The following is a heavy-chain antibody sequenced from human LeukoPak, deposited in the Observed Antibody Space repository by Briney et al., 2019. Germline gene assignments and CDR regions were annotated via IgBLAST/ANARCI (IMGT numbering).Heavy chain of an antibody. D-gene: IGHD3-22*01. CDR1: GFTSSSYA. J-gene: IGHJ4*02. CDR2: VSGSGDRM. Sequence: GGSLRLSCAASGFTSSSYALNWVRQAPGKGLEWVATVSGSGDRMYHADSVKGRFTISRDNSKNTLYLQMNSLRAEDTAVYYCAKSSYYDSSGYYREYYFDHWGQGTLVTVSS. CDR3: AKSSYYDSSGYYREYYFDH. V-gene: IGHV3-23*01.